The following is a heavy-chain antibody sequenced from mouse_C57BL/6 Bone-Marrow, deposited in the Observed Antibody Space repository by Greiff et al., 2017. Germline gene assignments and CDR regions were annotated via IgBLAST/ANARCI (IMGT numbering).Heavy chain of an antibody. Sequence: VQLQQPGAELVKPGASVKLSCKASGYTFTSYWMHWVKQRPGQGLEWIGMIHPNSGSTNYNETFKSQTTLTVDKSSSTAYMQLSSLTSEDSAVYYCARWQLGRDDWGQGTTLTVSS. J-gene: IGHJ2*01. CDR1: GYTFTSYW. D-gene: IGHD4-1*02. CDR3: ARWQLGRDD. V-gene: IGHV1-64*01. CDR2: IHPNSGST.